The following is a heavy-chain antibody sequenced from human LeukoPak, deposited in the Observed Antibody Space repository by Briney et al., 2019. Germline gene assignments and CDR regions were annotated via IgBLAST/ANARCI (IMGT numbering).Heavy chain of an antibody. CDR1: GGTFSSYA. D-gene: IGHD4-23*01. V-gene: IGHV1-69*05. CDR3: ARDYGGNTNWFDP. J-gene: IGHJ5*02. Sequence: SVKVSCKASGGTFSSYAISWVRQAPGQGLEWMGRIIPIFGTANYAQKFQGRVTITTDESTSTAYMELSSLRSEDTAVYYCARDYGGNTNWFDPWGQGTLVTVSS. CDR2: IIPIFGTA.